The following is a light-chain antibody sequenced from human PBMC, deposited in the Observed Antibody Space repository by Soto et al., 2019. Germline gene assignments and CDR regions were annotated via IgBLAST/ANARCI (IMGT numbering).Light chain of an antibody. Sequence: QSALTQSRSVSGSPGQSVTISCTGTSGDGGDYDYVSWYQQHPGKAPKLLVYDVSKRPSGVPDRFSGSRSGNTASLTISGLQADDEGDYYCFSYAVTDARLRVFGTGTKLTVL. CDR3: FSYAVTDARLRV. V-gene: IGLV2-11*01. CDR1: SGDGGDYDY. J-gene: IGLJ1*01. CDR2: DVS.